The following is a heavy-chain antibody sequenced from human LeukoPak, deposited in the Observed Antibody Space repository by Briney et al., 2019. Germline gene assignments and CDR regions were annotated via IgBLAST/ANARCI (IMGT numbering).Heavy chain of an antibody. CDR2: ISGSGGST. CDR1: GFTFSSYA. J-gene: IGHJ4*02. CDR3: AKDGMATTDRLSG. Sequence: WGSLRLSCAASGFTFSSYAISWVRQAPGKGLEWVSAISGSGGSTYYADSVKGRFTISRDNSKNTLYLQMNSLRAEDTAVYYCAKDGMATTDRLSGWGQGTLVTVSS. D-gene: IGHD5-24*01. V-gene: IGHV3-23*01.